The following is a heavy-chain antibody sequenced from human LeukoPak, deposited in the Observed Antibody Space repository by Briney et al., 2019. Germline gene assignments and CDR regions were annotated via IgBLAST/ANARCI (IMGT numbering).Heavy chain of an antibody. CDR3: ARDGYYGSGSYGGYFDY. CDR1: GYTLTELS. Sequence: ASVKVSCKVSGYTLTELSMHWVRQAPGKGLEWMGGFDPEDGETIYAQKFQGRVTMTTDTSTSTAYMDLRSLGSDDTAVYYCARDGYYGSGSYGGYFDYWGQGTLVTVSS. J-gene: IGHJ4*02. V-gene: IGHV1-24*01. D-gene: IGHD3-10*01. CDR2: FDPEDGET.